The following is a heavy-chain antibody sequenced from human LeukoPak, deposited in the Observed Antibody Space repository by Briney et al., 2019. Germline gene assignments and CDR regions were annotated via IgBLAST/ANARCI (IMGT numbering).Heavy chain of an antibody. CDR3: AKERHWELATWNWFDP. CDR2: ISGSGGST. Sequence: QTGGSLRLSCAASGFTFSSYAMSWVRQAPGKGLEWVSAISGSGGSTYYADSVKGRFTISRDNSKNTLYLQMNSLRAEDTAVYYCAKERHWELATWNWFDPWGQGTLVTVSS. J-gene: IGHJ5*02. CDR1: GFTFSSYA. V-gene: IGHV3-23*01. D-gene: IGHD1-26*01.